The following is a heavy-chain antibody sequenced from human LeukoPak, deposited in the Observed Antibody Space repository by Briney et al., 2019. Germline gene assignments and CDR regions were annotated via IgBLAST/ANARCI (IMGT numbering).Heavy chain of an antibody. CDR2: ISSSSYI. CDR1: GFIFSSYV. V-gene: IGHV3-21*04. J-gene: IGHJ4*02. Sequence: PGGSLRLSCAASGFIFSSYVMNWVRQAPGKGLEWVSSISSSSYIYYADSVKGRFTISRDNAKNSLYLQTNSLRAEDTAVYYCARIDCSSTSCLNWPFDYWGQGTLVTVSS. D-gene: IGHD2-2*01. CDR3: ARIDCSSTSCLNWPFDY.